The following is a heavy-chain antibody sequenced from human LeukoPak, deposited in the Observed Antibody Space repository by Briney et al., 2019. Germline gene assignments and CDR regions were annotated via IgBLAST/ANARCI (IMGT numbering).Heavy chain of an antibody. V-gene: IGHV1-2*02. D-gene: IGHD6-19*01. CDR3: ARASVAEHNYYYYYYMDV. CDR2: INPNSGGT. CDR1: GYTFTGYY. Sequence: ASVKVSCKTSGYTFTGYYSHWVRQAPGQGLEWMGWINPNSGGTNYAQKFQGRVTMTRDTSISTAYMELSRLRSDDTAVYYCARASVAEHNYYYYYYMDVWGKGTTVTVSS. J-gene: IGHJ6*03.